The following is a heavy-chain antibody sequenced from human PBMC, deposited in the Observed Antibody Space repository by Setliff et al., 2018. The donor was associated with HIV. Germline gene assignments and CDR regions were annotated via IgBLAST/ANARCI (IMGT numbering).Heavy chain of an antibody. CDR1: GGSISTGGYY. CDR2: IHTSGST. D-gene: IGHD3-10*01. V-gene: IGHV4-61*09. Sequence: SETLSLTCTVSGGSISTGGYYWSWIRQPAGKGLEWIGHIHTSGSTYYNPSLKSRVTMSVDTSKNQFSLKLSSVTAADTAVYYCAREGARHYGSGRYHSWFDPWGQGTQVTVSS. J-gene: IGHJ5*02. CDR3: AREGARHYGSGRYHSWFDP.